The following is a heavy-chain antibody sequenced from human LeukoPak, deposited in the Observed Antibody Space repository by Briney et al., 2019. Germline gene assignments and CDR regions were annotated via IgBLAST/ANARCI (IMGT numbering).Heavy chain of an antibody. J-gene: IGHJ5*02. CDR3: AREAGWSDNWFDP. Sequence: PGGSLRLSCAASGFTFSSYWMSWVRQAPGKGLEWVANIKQDGSEKYYVDSVKGRFTISRDNAKNSLYLQMNSLRAEDTAVYYCAREAGWSDNWFDPWGQGTLVTVSS. CDR1: GFTFSSYW. V-gene: IGHV3-7*01. D-gene: IGHD6-19*01. CDR2: IKQDGSEK.